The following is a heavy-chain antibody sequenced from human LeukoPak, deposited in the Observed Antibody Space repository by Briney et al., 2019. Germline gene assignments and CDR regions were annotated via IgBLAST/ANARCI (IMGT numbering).Heavy chain of an antibody. V-gene: IGHV1-46*01. J-gene: IGHJ4*02. Sequence: GASVTVSCKAFGYTFTINYMHWVRQAPGQGPEWMGVISPSGGSTTYAQKFQGRVTLTRDMSTSTDYLELSSLRSEDTAVYYCARDLREVRGVIWDYWGQGTLVTVSS. CDR3: ARDLREVRGVIWDY. CDR2: ISPSGGST. D-gene: IGHD3-10*01. CDR1: GYTFTINY.